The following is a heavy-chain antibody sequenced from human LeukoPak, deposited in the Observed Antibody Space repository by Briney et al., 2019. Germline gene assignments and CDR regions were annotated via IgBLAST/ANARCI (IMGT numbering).Heavy chain of an antibody. J-gene: IGHJ3*02. D-gene: IGHD3-10*01. CDR1: GYTFTGYY. CDR3: AREFAPMVGNAFNI. V-gene: IGHV1-2*02. CDR2: IHPNTGGT. Sequence: ASVKVSCKASGYTFTGYYMHWVRQAPGQGLEWMGWIHPNTGGTNYAQKFQGRVTMTRDTSISTAYMELSRLTSDDTAVYYCAREFAPMVGNAFNIWGQGTVVTVSS.